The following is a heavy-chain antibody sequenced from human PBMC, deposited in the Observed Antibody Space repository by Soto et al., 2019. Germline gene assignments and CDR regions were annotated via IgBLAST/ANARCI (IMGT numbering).Heavy chain of an antibody. J-gene: IGHJ5*02. CDR2: ISYSGST. Sequence: SQTLSLTCTVSGGSISSADNYWTWIRQSPGKGLEWIGYISYSGSTYYNPSLKSRVTISVDRSKNQFSLKLSSVTAADTAVYYCARELMGRHYWFDPCGQGTLVTVSS. D-gene: IGHD1-1*01. CDR3: ARELMGRHYWFDP. V-gene: IGHV4-30-2*06. CDR1: GGSISSADNY.